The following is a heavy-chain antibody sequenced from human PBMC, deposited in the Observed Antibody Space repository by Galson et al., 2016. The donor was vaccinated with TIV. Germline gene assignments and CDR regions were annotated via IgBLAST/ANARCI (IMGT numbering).Heavy chain of an antibody. CDR3: ARHWSGYYTPGYYYYGMDV. CDR1: GGPISSSSHY. V-gene: IGHV4-39*01. D-gene: IGHD3-3*01. CDR2: IYSSGST. J-gene: IGHJ6*02. Sequence: LSLTCTVSGGPISSSSHYWGWIRQTPGKGLEWIGSIYSSGSTHYNPSLKSRVIISVDTSKNQFSLRLSSVTAADTATYYCARHWSGYYTPGYYYYGMDVWGQGTTVTVSS.